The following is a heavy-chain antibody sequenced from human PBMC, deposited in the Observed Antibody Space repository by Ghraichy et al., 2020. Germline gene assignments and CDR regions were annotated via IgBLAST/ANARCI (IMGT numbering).Heavy chain of an antibody. CDR3: ARVILTRFGRVKYAFDL. D-gene: IGHD3-16*01. CDR2: ISSGSSYI. V-gene: IGHV3-21*01. CDR1: GFTFSRHS. J-gene: IGHJ3*01. Sequence: GGSLRLSCAASGFTFSRHSMNWVRQAPGKGLEWVSSISSGSSYIYNADSVKGRFTISRDNAKNSLHLQMNSLRVEDTAVYFCARVILTRFGRVKYAFDLWGRGKRVTVSS.